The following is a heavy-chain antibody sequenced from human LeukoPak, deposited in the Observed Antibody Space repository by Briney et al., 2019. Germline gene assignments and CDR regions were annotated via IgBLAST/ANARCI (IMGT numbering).Heavy chain of an antibody. V-gene: IGHV1-8*01. CDR3: AREMNPYYYYYGMDV. CDR1: GYTFTSYD. D-gene: IGHD1-14*01. Sequence: ASVKVSCKASGYTFTSYDINWVRQATGQGLEWMGWMNPNSGNTGYAQKFQGRVTMTRNTSITTAYMEPSSLTSEDTAVYYCAREMNPYYYYYGMDVWGQGTTVTVSS. J-gene: IGHJ6*02. CDR2: MNPNSGNT.